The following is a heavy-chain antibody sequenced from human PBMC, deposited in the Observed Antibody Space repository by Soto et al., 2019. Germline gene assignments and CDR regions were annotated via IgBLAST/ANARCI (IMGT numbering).Heavy chain of an antibody. V-gene: IGHV4-31*03. CDR3: ASGITGSELDY. J-gene: IGHJ4*02. CDR2: IYYSGST. D-gene: IGHD1-20*01. Sequence: PSVTLSLTCTVSGGSIGSGGYYWSWIRQHPGKGLEWIGYIYYSGSTYYNPSLKSRVTISVDTSKNQFSLKLSSVTAADTAVYYCASGITGSELDYWGLGTLVTVSS. CDR1: GGSIGSGGYY.